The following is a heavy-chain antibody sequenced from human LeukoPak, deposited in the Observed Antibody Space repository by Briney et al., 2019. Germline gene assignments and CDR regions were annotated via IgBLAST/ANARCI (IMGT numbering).Heavy chain of an antibody. Sequence: PSETLSLTCTVSGGSISSSSYYWGWIRQPPGKGLEWIGSIYYSGSTYYNPSLKSRVTISVDTSKNQFSLKLSSVTAADTAVYYCARGHSYGYEDPWVNWFDPWGQGTLVTVSS. V-gene: IGHV4-39*01. CDR2: IYYSGST. CDR3: ARGHSYGYEDPWVNWFDP. CDR1: GGSISSSSYY. D-gene: IGHD5-18*01. J-gene: IGHJ5*02.